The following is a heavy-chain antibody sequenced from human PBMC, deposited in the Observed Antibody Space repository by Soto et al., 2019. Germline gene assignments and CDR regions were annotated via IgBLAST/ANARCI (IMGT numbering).Heavy chain of an antibody. CDR1: GYTFTGDY. Sequence: QVQLVQSGAEVKKPGASVKVSCKASGYTFTGDYMHWVRQAPGQGLEWMGWINPNSGGTNYAQKFQGRVTMTRDTSISTAYMELSRLRSDDTAVYYCARGPNRYSSSWYHEGYWGQGTLVTVSS. V-gene: IGHV1-2*02. CDR3: ARGPNRYSSSWYHEGY. CDR2: INPNSGGT. D-gene: IGHD6-13*01. J-gene: IGHJ4*02.